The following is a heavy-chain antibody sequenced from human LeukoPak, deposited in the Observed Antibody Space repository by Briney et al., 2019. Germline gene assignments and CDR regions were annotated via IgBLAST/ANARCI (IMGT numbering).Heavy chain of an antibody. CDR1: GFTFSSYA. CDR3: AEDNSRRRNYYDSSGYYYVPFDY. V-gene: IGHV3-30*04. Sequence: GGSLRLSCAASGFTFSSYAMHWVRQAPGKGLEWVAVISYDGSNKYYADSVKGRFTISRDNSKNTLYLQMNSLRAEDTAVYYCAEDNSRRRNYYDSSGYYYVPFDYWGQGTLVTVSS. J-gene: IGHJ4*02. D-gene: IGHD3-22*01. CDR2: ISYDGSNK.